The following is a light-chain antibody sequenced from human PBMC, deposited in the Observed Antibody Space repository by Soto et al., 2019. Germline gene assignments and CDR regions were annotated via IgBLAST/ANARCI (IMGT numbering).Light chain of an antibody. CDR2: EVS. J-gene: IGLJ1*01. V-gene: IGLV2-14*01. CDR1: SSDVGRYDY. CDR3: SSYTTSSTLV. Sequence: QSALTQPASVSGSPGQSITISCTGTSSDVGRYDYVSWYQHHPGKAPKLMIHEVSDRPSGVPYRFSGSKSGNTASLTISGLQTEDEADYFCSSYTTSSTLVFGTGTKVTVL.